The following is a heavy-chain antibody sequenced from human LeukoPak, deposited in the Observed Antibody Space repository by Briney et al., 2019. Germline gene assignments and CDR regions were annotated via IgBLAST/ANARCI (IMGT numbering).Heavy chain of an antibody. D-gene: IGHD1-26*01. CDR3: ARDRGSPGDYYYMDV. CDR2: INPSGGST. J-gene: IGHJ6*03. Sequence: GASVKVSCKAYGYIFTSYYMHWVRQAPGQGLEWMGIINPSGGSTSYAQKFQGRVTMTRDTSTSTVYMELSSLRSEDTAVYYCARDRGSPGDYYYMDVWGKGTTVTVSS. CDR1: GYIFTSYY. V-gene: IGHV1-46*01.